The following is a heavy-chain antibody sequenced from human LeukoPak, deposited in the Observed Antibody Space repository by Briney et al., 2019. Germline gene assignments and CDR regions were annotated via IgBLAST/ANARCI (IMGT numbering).Heavy chain of an antibody. Sequence: GGPLRPSLAASGLTFSGYWMTWFRQVPGKGLGGVANKKQEGSEKYYVDSVKGRFTISRDNAKNSLYLQMNSLRAEDTAVYYCARKDILTGYGYYYYYGMDVWGQGTTVTVSS. J-gene: IGHJ6*02. CDR3: ARKDILTGYGYYYYYGMDV. CDR1: GLTFSGYW. D-gene: IGHD3-9*01. V-gene: IGHV3-7*01. CDR2: KKQEGSEK.